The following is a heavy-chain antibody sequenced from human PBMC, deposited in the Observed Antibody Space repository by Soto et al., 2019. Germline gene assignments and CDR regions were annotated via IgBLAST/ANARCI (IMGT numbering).Heavy chain of an antibody. CDR2: ISSSSSYI. CDR3: ARAWDIVVVTDAIIRSYGMDV. D-gene: IGHD2-2*01. Sequence: GGSLRLSCAASGFTFSSYSMNWVRQAPGKGLEWVSSISSSSSYIYYADSVKGRFTISRDNAKNSLYLQMNSLRAEDTAVYYCARAWDIVVVTDAIIRSYGMDVWGQGTTVTV. CDR1: GFTFSSYS. V-gene: IGHV3-21*01. J-gene: IGHJ6*02.